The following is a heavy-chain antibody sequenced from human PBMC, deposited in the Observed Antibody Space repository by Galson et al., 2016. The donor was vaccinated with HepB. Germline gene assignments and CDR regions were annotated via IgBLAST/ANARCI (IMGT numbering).Heavy chain of an antibody. D-gene: IGHD2-8*01. CDR2: IHNDGSDK. Sequence: SLRLSCAASGFTFSTYWMSWIRHAPGKGTEGVANIHNDGSDKYYVDSGKGRFTVSRDNAKNSLYLQMNSLRAEDTAVYYCARDSGVRAVDYWGQGTLVTVSS. V-gene: IGHV3-7*01. CDR1: GFTFSTYW. J-gene: IGHJ4*02. CDR3: ARDSGVRAVDY.